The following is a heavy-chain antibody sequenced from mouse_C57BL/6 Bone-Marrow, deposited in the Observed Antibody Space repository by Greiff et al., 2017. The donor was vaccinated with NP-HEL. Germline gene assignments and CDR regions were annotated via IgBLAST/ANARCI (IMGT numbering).Heavy chain of an antibody. CDR2: ISYSGST. Sequence: KASQTLSLTCSVTGYSITSDYWNWIRKFPGNKLEYMGYISYSGSTYYNPSLKSRISITRDTSKNQYYLQLNSVTTEDTATYYCARYFDGYYVGAMDYWGQGTSVTVSS. D-gene: IGHD2-3*01. CDR1: GYSITSDY. J-gene: IGHJ4*01. CDR3: ARYFDGYYVGAMDY. V-gene: IGHV3-8*01.